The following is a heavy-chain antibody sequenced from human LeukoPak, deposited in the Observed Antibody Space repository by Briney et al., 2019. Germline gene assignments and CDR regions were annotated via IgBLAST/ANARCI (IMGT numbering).Heavy chain of an antibody. CDR3: ASPMTTVTTFDY. CDR1: GGSISSGGYS. Sequence: SQTLSLTCAVSGGSISSGGYSWSWIRQPPGKGLEWIGYIYHSGSTYYNPSLKSRVTISVDTSKNQFSLKLSSVTAADTAVYYCASPMTTVTTFDYWGQGTLVTVSS. D-gene: IGHD4-17*01. CDR2: IYHSGST. V-gene: IGHV4-30-2*01. J-gene: IGHJ4*02.